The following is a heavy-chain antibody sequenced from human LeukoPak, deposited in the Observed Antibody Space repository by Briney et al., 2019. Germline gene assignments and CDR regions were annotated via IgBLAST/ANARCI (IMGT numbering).Heavy chain of an antibody. CDR3: ARAGYSSSWYVRGGYYYYGMDV. D-gene: IGHD6-13*01. V-gene: IGHV4-31*02. Sequence: SWVRQTPGKGLEWIGYIYYSGSTYYNPSLKSRVTISVDTSKNQFSLKLSSVTAADTAVYYCARAGYSSSWYVRGGYYYYGMDVSGQGTTVTVSS. CDR2: IYYSGST. J-gene: IGHJ6*02.